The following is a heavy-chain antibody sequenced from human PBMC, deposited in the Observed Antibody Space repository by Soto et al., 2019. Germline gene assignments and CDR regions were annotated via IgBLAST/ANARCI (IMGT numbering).Heavy chain of an antibody. V-gene: IGHV3-23*01. D-gene: IGHD3-10*01. Sequence: EVQLLESGGGLVQPGGSLRLSCAASGFTFSSYAMSWVRQAPGKGLEWVSAISGSGGSTYYADSLKGRFTISRDNSKNTLYLQMNSLRAEDTAVYYCAKDFKGELLWFGELFFDYWGQGTLVNVSS. J-gene: IGHJ4*02. CDR2: ISGSGGST. CDR1: GFTFSSYA. CDR3: AKDFKGELLWFGELFFDY.